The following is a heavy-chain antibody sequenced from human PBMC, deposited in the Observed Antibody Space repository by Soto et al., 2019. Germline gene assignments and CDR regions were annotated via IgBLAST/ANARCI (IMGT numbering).Heavy chain of an antibody. V-gene: IGHV3-53*01. J-gene: IGHJ2*01. CDR1: GFPINVTY. D-gene: IGHD6-25*01. CDR3: ARTAEGDTPRTHWYFDL. Sequence: LRLSCAASGFPINVTYLSWVRQAPGKGLEWLSVLYADGSTYYIDSVKGRFRISRDNAKNTLYLQMDNLRADDTAMYFCARTAEGDTPRTHWYFDLWGRGTPVTVSS. CDR2: LYADGST.